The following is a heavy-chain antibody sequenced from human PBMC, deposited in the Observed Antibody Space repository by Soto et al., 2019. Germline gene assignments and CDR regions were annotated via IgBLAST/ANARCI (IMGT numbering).Heavy chain of an antibody. V-gene: IGHV3-74*01. D-gene: IGHD4-17*01. Sequence: GGSLRLSCAASGFTFSSYWMHWVRQAPGKGLVWISRINSDGSSTSYADSVKGRFTISRDNAKNTLYLQMNSLRAEDTALYYCARVFDYGDYRPLDYWGQGTLVTVSS. J-gene: IGHJ4*02. CDR2: INSDGSST. CDR3: ARVFDYGDYRPLDY. CDR1: GFTFSSYW.